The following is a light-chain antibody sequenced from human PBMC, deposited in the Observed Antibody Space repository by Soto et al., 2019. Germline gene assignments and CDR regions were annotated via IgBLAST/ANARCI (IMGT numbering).Light chain of an antibody. Sequence: EIVLTQSPAALSLSPGERATLSCRASQSVSNNYLAWYQQKPGQAPRLLIYGASSRATGIPDRFSGSGSGTDFTLTISRLEPEDFAVYYCQQYGRSPRTFGQGTKVDI. V-gene: IGKV3-20*01. CDR1: QSVSNNY. J-gene: IGKJ1*01. CDR3: QQYGRSPRT. CDR2: GAS.